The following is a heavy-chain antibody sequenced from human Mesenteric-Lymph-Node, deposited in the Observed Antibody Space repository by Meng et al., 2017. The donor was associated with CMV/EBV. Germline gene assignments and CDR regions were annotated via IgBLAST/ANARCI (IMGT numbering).Heavy chain of an antibody. J-gene: IGHJ3*02. CDR2: MNPNNGNT. CDR1: YTFTTYN. V-gene: IGHV1-8*01. CDR3: AITYYHDGSGYEGTFDI. D-gene: IGHD3-22*01. Sequence: YTFTTYNINWVRQAAGHGLEWMGWMNPNNGNTAFAQKFQGRLTMTRTTSISTAYMELSSLRSEDTAVYYCAITYYHDGSGYEGTFDIWGQGTVVTVSS.